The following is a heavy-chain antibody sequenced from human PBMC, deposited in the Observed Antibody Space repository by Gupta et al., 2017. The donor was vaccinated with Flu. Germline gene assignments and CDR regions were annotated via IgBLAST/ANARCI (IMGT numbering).Heavy chain of an antibody. CDR3: AKGREYDYVWGSYRYLGY. J-gene: IGHJ4*02. V-gene: IGHV3-23*01. Sequence: EVQLLESGGGLVQHGGSLRLSCAASGFTFRSFAMSWVRQAPGKGREWVSAISGSGGSTYYADSVKGRFTISRDNSKNTLYLQMNSLRAEDTAVYYCAKGREYDYVWGSYRYLGYWGQGTLVTVSS. D-gene: IGHD3-16*02. CDR2: ISGSGGST. CDR1: GFTFRSFA.